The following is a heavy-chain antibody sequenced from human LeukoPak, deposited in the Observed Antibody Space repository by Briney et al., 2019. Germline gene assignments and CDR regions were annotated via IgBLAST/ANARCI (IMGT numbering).Heavy chain of an antibody. CDR1: GFTFSSYA. J-gene: IGHJ4*02. V-gene: IGHV3-64D*06. CDR3: VKRISDFGMDY. D-gene: IGHD4-17*01. Sequence: GGSLRLSCAASGFTFSSYAMTWVRQAPGKGLEYVSAISSDGGGTYYADSVKGRFTISRDNSKNTLYLQMSSLRAEDTAVYYCVKRISDFGMDYWGQGTLVTVSS. CDR2: ISSDGGGT.